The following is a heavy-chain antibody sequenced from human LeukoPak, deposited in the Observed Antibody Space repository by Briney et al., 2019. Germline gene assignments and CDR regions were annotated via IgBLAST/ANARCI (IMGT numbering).Heavy chain of an antibody. CDR2: IRYDGCNK. Sequence: GGSLRLSCAASGFTFSSYGMHWVRQAPGKGLEWVAFIRYDGCNKYYADSVKGRFTISRDNSKNTLYLQMNSLRAEDTAVYYCAKDRYYGSGSPPAAWGQGTMVTVSS. J-gene: IGHJ3*01. CDR1: GFTFSSYG. CDR3: AKDRYYGSGSPPAA. D-gene: IGHD3-10*01. V-gene: IGHV3-30*02.